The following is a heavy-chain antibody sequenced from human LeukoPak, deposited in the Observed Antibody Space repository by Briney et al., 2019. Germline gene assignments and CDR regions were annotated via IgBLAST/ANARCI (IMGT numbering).Heavy chain of an antibody. CDR3: ARPLSSGWYRGAFDL. V-gene: IGHV5-51*01. J-gene: IGHJ3*01. CDR2: IYPGDSDT. CDR1: GYSFSSYW. D-gene: IGHD6-19*01. Sequence: GESLKISCKGSGYSFSSYWIAWVRQMPGKGLEWMGIIYPGDSDTRYSPSFQGQVTMSADKSISTAYLQWSSLRASDTAMYYCARPLSSGWYRGAFDLWAQGTMVTVSS.